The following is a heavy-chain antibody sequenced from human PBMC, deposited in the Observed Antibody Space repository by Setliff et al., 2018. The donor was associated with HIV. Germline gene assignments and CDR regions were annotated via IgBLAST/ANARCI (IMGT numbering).Heavy chain of an antibody. Sequence: SETLSLTCTVSGGSIIGRYWSWIRQPAGKGLEWIGRIYPSGSANYNPSLKSRAIISVDTSKNQFSLKLKPVTAADTAVYYCARDSVSGVVTADNNWFDPWGQGILVTVSS. J-gene: IGHJ5*02. D-gene: IGHD2-21*02. CDR3: ARDSVSGVVTADNNWFDP. CDR1: GGSIIGRY. V-gene: IGHV4-4*07. CDR2: IYPSGSA.